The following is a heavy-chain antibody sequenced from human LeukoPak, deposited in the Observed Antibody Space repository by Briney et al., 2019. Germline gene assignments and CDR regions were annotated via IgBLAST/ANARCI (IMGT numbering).Heavy chain of an antibody. D-gene: IGHD2-2*01. J-gene: IGHJ4*02. CDR2: IYHSGST. Sequence: PSETLSLTXAVSGYSISSGYYWGWIRKPPGNGLEWIGSIYHSGSTYYNPSLKILVTISVDTSNNQFSLKLSSVTAADTAVYYCARGVVVPAAPFDYWGQGTLVTVSS. CDR3: ARGVVVPAAPFDY. CDR1: GYSISSGYY. V-gene: IGHV4-38-2*01.